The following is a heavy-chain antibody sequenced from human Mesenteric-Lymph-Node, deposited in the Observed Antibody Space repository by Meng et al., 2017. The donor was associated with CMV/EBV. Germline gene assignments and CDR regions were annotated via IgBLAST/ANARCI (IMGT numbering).Heavy chain of an antibody. CDR1: GFTFSDAW. D-gene: IGHD3-10*01. CDR2: LKSKTDGGTT. J-gene: IGHJ4*02. V-gene: IGHV3-15*01. CDR3: TTSRGLPDY. Sequence: GESLKISCAASGFTFSDAWMSWVRQAPGKGLEWVGRLKSKTDGGTTDYAPPVKGRFIISRDDSKNTLYLQMNSLKTEDTAVYYCTTSRGLPDYWGQGTLVTVSS.